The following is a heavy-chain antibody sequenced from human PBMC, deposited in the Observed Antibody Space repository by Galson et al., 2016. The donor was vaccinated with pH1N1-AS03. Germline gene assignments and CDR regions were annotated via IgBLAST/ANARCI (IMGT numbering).Heavy chain of an antibody. D-gene: IGHD6-19*01. J-gene: IGHJ4*02. Sequence: SLRLSCAASGFAFSDYPMHWVRQAPGKGLEWVAVTSYNGRNKYYTDSVQGRFSISRDNSKNTLHLQMISLRDEDKAVYFCARSPSSAWHNFDYWGQGALVVVST. V-gene: IGHV3-30-3*02. CDR3: ARSPSSAWHNFDY. CDR1: GFAFSDYP. CDR2: TSYNGRNK.